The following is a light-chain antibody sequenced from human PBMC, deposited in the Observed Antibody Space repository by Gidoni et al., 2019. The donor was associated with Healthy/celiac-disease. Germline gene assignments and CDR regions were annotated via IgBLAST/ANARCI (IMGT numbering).Light chain of an antibody. V-gene: IGKV1-33*01. CDR3: QQYDNLPLT. CDR2: DAS. CDR1: QDINNY. J-gene: IGKJ4*01. Sequence: DIQMTQSPSSLSASVGDRLTITCQASQDINNYLNWYQQKPGKAPKVLIYDASNLETGVPPRFGGSGSGTNFSFTISSLQPEDIATYDCQQYDNLPLTFGGGTKVEIK.